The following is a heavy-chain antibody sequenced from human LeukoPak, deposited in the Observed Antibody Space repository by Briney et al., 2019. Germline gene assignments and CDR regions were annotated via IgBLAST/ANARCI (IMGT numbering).Heavy chain of an antibody. J-gene: IGHJ1*01. CDR1: GFTFSNYW. CDR3: ATYSSLNRREFQF. CDR2: IKTDGSEK. Sequence: GGSLRLSCEGSGFTFSNYWMGWVRQAPGKGLQWVANIKTDGSEKYYVDSVKGRFTISRDNAKNSLYLQMSSLRAEDTAVYYCATYSSLNRREFQFWGQGTLLTVSS. V-gene: IGHV3-7*01. D-gene: IGHD3-22*01.